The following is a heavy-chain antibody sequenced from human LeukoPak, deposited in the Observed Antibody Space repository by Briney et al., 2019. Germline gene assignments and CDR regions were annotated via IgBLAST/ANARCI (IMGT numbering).Heavy chain of an antibody. D-gene: IGHD2/OR15-2a*01. Sequence: GGSLRLSCEASGFSFSNYWMSWVRQAAGKGLEWVANIQQHGSETYYVDSVKGRFTISRDNAKNSLYLQMNSLRAEDTAVYYCVRDNPRCCGVIPSNIDDYWGQGTLVTVSS. CDR2: IQQHGSET. V-gene: IGHV3-7*01. CDR1: GFSFSNYW. CDR3: VRDNPRCCGVIPSNIDDY. J-gene: IGHJ4*02.